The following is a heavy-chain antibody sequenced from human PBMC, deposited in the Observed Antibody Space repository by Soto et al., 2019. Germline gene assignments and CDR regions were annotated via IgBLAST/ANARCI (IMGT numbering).Heavy chain of an antibody. V-gene: IGHV1-18*01. CDR1: GYTFTSYG. Sequence: QVQLVQSGAEVKKPGASVKVSCKASGYTFTSYGISWVRQAPGQGLEWMGWISAYNGNTNYAQKRQGRVTMTTDTSTSTAYMELRSLRSDDTAVYYCARGSGRDSYGVIRSWFDPWGQGTLVTVSS. J-gene: IGHJ5*02. CDR2: ISAYNGNT. D-gene: IGHD5-18*01. CDR3: ARGSGRDSYGVIRSWFDP.